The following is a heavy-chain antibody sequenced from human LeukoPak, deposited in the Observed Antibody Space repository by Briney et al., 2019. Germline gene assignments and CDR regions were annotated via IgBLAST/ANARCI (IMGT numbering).Heavy chain of an antibody. CDR3: ARDSGNCDIDY. CDR1: GGSFSGYY. J-gene: IGHJ4*02. CDR2: VDSGGGS. D-gene: IGHD1-26*01. V-gene: IGHV4-34*01. Sequence: PSETLSLTCAVYGGSFSGYYWGWVRQPPGKGLEWIGSVDSGGGSHYNPSLKSRVTTSRDTSKNQVSLRLISVTAADTALYYCARDSGNCDIDYWGQGTLVTVSS.